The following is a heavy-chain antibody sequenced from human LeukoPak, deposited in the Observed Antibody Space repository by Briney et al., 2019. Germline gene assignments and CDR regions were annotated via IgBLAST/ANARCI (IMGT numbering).Heavy chain of an antibody. CDR1: GYTFTGYY. V-gene: IGHV1-2*02. J-gene: IGHJ4*02. D-gene: IGHD3-16*02. Sequence: ASVKVSCKASGYTFTGYYMHWVRQAPGQGLEWMGWINPNSGGTNYAQKFQGRVTMTRDTSISTAYMELSRLRADDTAVYYCASAQIDYVWGSYRYGNFDYWGQGTLVTVSS. CDR3: ASAQIDYVWGSYRYGNFDY. CDR2: INPNSGGT.